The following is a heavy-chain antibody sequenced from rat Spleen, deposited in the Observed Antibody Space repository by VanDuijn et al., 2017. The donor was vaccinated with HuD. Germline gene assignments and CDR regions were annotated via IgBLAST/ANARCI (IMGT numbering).Heavy chain of an antibody. V-gene: IGHV5-25*01. CDR2: ISYDGGST. CDR1: GFTFSNYG. CDR3: ATQDY. Sequence: EVQLVESGGGLVQPGRSMKLSCAASGFTFSNYGMAWVRQAPKKGLEWVAYISYDGGSTYYRDPVKGRFTISRDNAKSSLYLQMDSLRSGDTATYYCATQDYWGQGVMVTVSS. J-gene: IGHJ2*01.